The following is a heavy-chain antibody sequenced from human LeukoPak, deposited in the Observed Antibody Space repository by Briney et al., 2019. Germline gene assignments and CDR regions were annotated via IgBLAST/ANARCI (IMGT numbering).Heavy chain of an antibody. V-gene: IGHV3-64D*06. J-gene: IGHJ4*02. CDR3: VKARRYCSSTSCPYYFDY. Sequence: PGGSLRLSCSASGFTFSSYAMHWVRQAPGKGLEYVSAISSNGGSTYYADSVKGRFTISRDNSKNTLYLQMSSLRAEDTPVYYCVKARRYCSSTSCPYYFDYWGQGTLVTVSS. CDR2: ISSNGGST. D-gene: IGHD2-2*01. CDR1: GFTFSSYA.